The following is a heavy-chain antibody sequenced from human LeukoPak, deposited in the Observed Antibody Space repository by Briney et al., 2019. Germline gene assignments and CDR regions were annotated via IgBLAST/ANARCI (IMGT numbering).Heavy chain of an antibody. CDR2: INQDGSEK. CDR3: ARDTPPIAPSRGPRIAAAGTDL. Sequence: PGGSLRLSCAASGFTFSSYWMSWVRQAPGKGLEWVANINQDGSEKYYVDSVKGRFTISRDNANNSLYLQMNSLRAEDTAVYYCARDTPPIAPSRGPRIAAAGTDLWGRGTLVTVSS. V-gene: IGHV3-7*01. D-gene: IGHD6-13*01. CDR1: GFTFSSYW. J-gene: IGHJ2*01.